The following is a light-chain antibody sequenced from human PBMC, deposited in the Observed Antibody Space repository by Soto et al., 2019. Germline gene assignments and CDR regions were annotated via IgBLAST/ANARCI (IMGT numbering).Light chain of an antibody. CDR3: QQYGNSLT. V-gene: IGKV3-20*01. Sequence: EIVLTQSPVTLSLSPGERATLSCRASQSVSSTYLAWYQQKPGQAPRLLIYGASSRATGISDRFSGSGSGTDFTLTISRLEPEDFAVYYCQQYGNSLTFGGGTKVDI. CDR2: GAS. CDR1: QSVSSTY. J-gene: IGKJ4*01.